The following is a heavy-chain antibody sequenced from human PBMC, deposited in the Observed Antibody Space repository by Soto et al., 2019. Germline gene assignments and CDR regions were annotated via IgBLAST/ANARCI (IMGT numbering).Heavy chain of an antibody. Sequence: QITLKESGPTLVKPTQTLTLTCTFSGFSLSTSGVGVGWIRQPPGKALEWLALIYWNDDKRYSPSLKSRLTITKDTSKNQVVLTMTNMDPVDTATYYCAHSERYDFWSGYYIPDGMDVWGQGTTVTVSS. CDR3: AHSERYDFWSGYYIPDGMDV. CDR1: GFSLSTSGVG. CDR2: IYWNDDK. J-gene: IGHJ6*02. V-gene: IGHV2-5*01. D-gene: IGHD3-3*01.